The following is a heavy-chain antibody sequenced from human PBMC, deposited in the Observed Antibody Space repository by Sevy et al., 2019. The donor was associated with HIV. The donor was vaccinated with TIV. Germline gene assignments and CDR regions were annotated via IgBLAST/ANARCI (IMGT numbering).Heavy chain of an antibody. CDR2: INHSGST. CDR1: GGSFSGYY. Sequence: SETLSLTCAVYGGSFSGYYWSWIRQPPGKGLEWIGEINHSGSTNYNPSLKSRVTISVDTSKNQFSPKLSSVTAADTAVYYCARVGPVGQQLLTNLYYYYGMDVWGQGTTVTVSS. V-gene: IGHV4-34*01. CDR3: ARVGPVGQQLLTNLYYYYGMDV. D-gene: IGHD6-13*01. J-gene: IGHJ6*02.